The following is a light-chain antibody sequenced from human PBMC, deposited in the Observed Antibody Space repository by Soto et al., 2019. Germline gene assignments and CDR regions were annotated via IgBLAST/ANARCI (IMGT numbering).Light chain of an antibody. CDR2: EVS. CDR1: SSDVGGYNY. J-gene: IGLJ1*01. V-gene: IGLV2-14*01. Sequence: QSVLTQPASVSGSPGQSITISCTGTSSDVGGYNYVSWYQQHPGKAPKLMIYEVSNRPSGVSNRFSGSKSGNTASLTISGLQAEDEADYYCGSYTSSLYVFGNGTKVTVL. CDR3: GSYTSSLYV.